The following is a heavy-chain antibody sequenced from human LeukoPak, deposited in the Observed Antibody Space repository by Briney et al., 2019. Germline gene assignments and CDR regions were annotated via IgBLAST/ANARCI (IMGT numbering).Heavy chain of an antibody. CDR2: INPNSGGT. D-gene: IGHD4-23*01. CDR1: GYTFTGYY. CDR3: ATDDYGGYSGSMDV. V-gene: IGHV1-2*02. J-gene: IGHJ6*02. Sequence: ASVKVSCKASGYTFTGYYMHWVRQAPGHGLEWMGWINPNSGGTNYAQKFQGRVTMTRDTSISTAYMELSRLGSDDTAVYYCATDDYGGYSGSMDVWGQGTTVTVSS.